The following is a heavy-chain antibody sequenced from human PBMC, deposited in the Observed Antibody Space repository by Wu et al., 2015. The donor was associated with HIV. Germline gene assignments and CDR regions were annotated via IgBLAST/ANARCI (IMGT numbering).Heavy chain of an antibody. J-gene: IGHJ1*01. CDR1: GYTFTSYD. CDR2: MNPNSGNT. CDR3: ARGIKGYYDFGNAEYGGEYFQH. D-gene: IGHD3-3*01. Sequence: QVQLVQSGAEVKKPGASVKVSCKASGYTFTSYDINWVRQAAGQGLEWMGWMNPNSGNTGYAQKFQGRVTITRNTSISTAYMELSSLRSEDTAVYYCARGIKGYYDFGNAEYGGEYFQHWGQGTLVTVSS. V-gene: IGHV1-8*03.